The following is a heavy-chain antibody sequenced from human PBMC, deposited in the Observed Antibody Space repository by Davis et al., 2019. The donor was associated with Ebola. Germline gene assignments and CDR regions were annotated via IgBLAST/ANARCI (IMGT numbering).Heavy chain of an antibody. J-gene: IGHJ4*02. CDR3: ARDPPYDQGYDY. Sequence: SQTLSLTCAISGDSVSSHTAAWTWIRQSPSRGLEWLGRTYYRSKWFVDYAVSVKSRMTINSDTSKNQFSLQLSSVTPEDTAVYYCARDPPYDQGYDYWGQGILVTVSS. V-gene: IGHV6-1*01. CDR2: TYYRSKWFV. D-gene: IGHD3-22*01. CDR1: GDSVSSHTAA.